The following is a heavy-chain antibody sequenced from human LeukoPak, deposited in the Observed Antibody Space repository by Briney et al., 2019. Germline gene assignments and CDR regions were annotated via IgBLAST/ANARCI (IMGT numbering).Heavy chain of an antibody. CDR2: ISYLGST. Sequence: SETLSLTCTVSGGSISSFYWSWIRQPPGKGLEWIGYISYLGSTNYNPSLKSRVTVSVDTSKNRFSLKLSSVTAADTAVYYCARADPAEYFQHWGQGTLVTVSS. V-gene: IGHV4-59*01. J-gene: IGHJ1*01. CDR3: ARADPAEYFQH. CDR1: GGSISSFY.